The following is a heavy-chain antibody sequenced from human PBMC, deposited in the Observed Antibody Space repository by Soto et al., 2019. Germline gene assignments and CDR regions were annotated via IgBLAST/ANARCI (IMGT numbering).Heavy chain of an antibody. Sequence: SETLSLPCSVDGGYFSTYFWTWVRQPPGKGLEWIGEINQSGSSSYNPSLESRVSISVDTSKKQFSLKLSSVTAADTAVYYCARERRVVGGYSSSWYDYFDSWGQGTLVTVSS. CDR3: ARERRVVGGYSSSWYDYFDS. V-gene: IGHV4-34*01. CDR1: GGYFSTYF. CDR2: INQSGSS. J-gene: IGHJ4*02. D-gene: IGHD6-13*01.